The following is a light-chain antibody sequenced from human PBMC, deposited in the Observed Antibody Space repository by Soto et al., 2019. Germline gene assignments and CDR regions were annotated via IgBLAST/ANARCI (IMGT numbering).Light chain of an antibody. Sequence: QSALTQPPSASGSPGQSVSMSCTGSSSDLGNHNFVSWYQQYPGKAPKLMIYEVSNRPSGVSNRFSGSKSGNTASLTISGLQAEDEADYYCSSYTSSSTDVFGTGTKLTVL. CDR1: SSDLGNHNF. J-gene: IGLJ1*01. CDR3: SSYTSSSTDV. CDR2: EVS. V-gene: IGLV2-14*01.